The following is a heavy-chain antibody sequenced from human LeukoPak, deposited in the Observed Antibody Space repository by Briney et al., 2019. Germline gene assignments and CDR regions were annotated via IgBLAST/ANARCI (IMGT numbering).Heavy chain of an antibody. CDR2: IYSGGSA. Sequence: GGSLRLSCAASGFTVSSSYMSWVRQAPGKGLEWVSVIYSGGSAYYADSVKGRFTISRDNSKNTLYLQMNSLRAEDTAVYYCATEGQYYDSSGYPTWTFDSWGQGTLVTVSS. CDR3: ATEGQYYDSSGYPTWTFDS. V-gene: IGHV3-66*02. CDR1: GFTVSSSY. J-gene: IGHJ4*02. D-gene: IGHD3-22*01.